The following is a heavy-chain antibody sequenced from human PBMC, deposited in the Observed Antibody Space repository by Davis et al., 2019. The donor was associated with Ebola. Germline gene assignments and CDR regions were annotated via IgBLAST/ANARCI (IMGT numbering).Heavy chain of an antibody. D-gene: IGHD3-10*01. Sequence: ASVKVSCKASGYTFTSYDINWVRQATGQGLEWMGWMNPNSGNTGYAQKFQGRVTMTRNTSISTAYMELSSLRSEDTAVYYCARGLFPITMVRGEVDPWGQGTLVTVSS. CDR2: MNPNSGNT. J-gene: IGHJ5*02. CDR1: GYTFTSYD. V-gene: IGHV1-8*01. CDR3: ARGLFPITMVRGEVDP.